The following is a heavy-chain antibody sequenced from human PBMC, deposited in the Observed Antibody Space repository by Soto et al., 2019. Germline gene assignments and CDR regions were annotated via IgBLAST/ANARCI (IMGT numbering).Heavy chain of an antibody. V-gene: IGHV1-18*01. D-gene: IGHD6-19*01. CDR1: GYTFTSYG. CDR2: ISAYNGNT. Sequence: QVQLVQSGAEVKKPGASVKVSCKASGYTFTSYGISWVRQAPGQGLEWMGWISAYNGNTNYAQKLEGSIIMTTDTSTSTAYMEQRSLRSDDTAVYYCAREGIAVADDAEYFQYWGQGTLVTVSS. CDR3: AREGIAVADDAEYFQY. J-gene: IGHJ1*01.